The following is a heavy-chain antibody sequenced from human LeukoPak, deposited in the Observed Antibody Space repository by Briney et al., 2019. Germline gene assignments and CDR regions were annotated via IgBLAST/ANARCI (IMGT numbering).Heavy chain of an antibody. CDR1: GFTFSSYS. Sequence: GGSLRLSCAASGFTFSSYSMNWVRQAPGKGLEWVSSISSSSSYIYYADSVKGRFTISRDNAKNSLYLQMNSLRAEDTAVYYCARDGGYCSSTSCYTTVDYWGQGTLVTVSS. J-gene: IGHJ4*02. D-gene: IGHD2-2*02. V-gene: IGHV3-21*01. CDR3: ARDGGYCSSTSCYTTVDY. CDR2: ISSSSSYI.